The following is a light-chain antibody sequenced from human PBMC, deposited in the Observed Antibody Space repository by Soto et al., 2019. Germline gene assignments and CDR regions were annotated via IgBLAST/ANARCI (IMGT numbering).Light chain of an antibody. CDR3: QHYNNRPLT. CDR1: QSVSRN. V-gene: IGKV3-15*01. Sequence: EIVMTQSPATLSVSPGERATLSCRASQSVSRNLAWYQQKPGQAPRLLIYGASTRATGIPARFSGSGSGTQFTLTISSLQSEDFAIYYCQHYNNRPLTFGGGTKVEIK. J-gene: IGKJ4*01. CDR2: GAS.